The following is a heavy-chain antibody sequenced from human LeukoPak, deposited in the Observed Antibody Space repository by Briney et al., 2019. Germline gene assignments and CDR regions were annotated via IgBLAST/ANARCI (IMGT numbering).Heavy chain of an antibody. J-gene: IGHJ4*02. CDR2: IYYSGST. D-gene: IGHD3-9*01. Sequence: PSETLSLTCTVSGGSISSYYWSWIRPPPGKGLGWMGYIYYSGSTNYNPYLRSRVTISVDTSKNQFSLKLSSVTAADTAVYYCARIDGYFDWSKPAYFDYWGQGTLVTLSS. CDR3: ARIDGYFDWSKPAYFDY. V-gene: IGHV4-59*01. CDR1: GGSISSYY.